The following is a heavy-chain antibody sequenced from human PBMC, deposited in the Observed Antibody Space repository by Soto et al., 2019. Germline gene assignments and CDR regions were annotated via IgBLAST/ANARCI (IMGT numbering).Heavy chain of an antibody. CDR3: ARNMVRGVIRTIYGMDV. CDR2: IYYSGST. V-gene: IGHV4-31*03. Sequence: PSETLSLTCTVSGGSISSGGYYWSWIRQHPGKGLEWIGYIYYSGSTYYNPSLKSRVTISVDTSKNQFSLKLSSVTAADTAVYYCARNMVRGVIRTIYGMDVWGQGTTVTVSS. CDR1: GGSISSGGYY. J-gene: IGHJ6*02. D-gene: IGHD3-10*01.